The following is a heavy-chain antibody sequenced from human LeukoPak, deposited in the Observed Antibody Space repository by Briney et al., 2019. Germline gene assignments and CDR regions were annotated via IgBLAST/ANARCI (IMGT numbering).Heavy chain of an antibody. J-gene: IGHJ3*02. Sequence: SQTLSLTCAVSGGSISSGGYSWSWIRQPPGTGLEWIGYIYYSGSTYYNPSLKSRVTISVDTSKNQFSLKLSSVTAADTAVYYCARGYYDSSGYSDDAFDIWGQGTMVTVSS. V-gene: IGHV4-30-4*07. CDR2: IYYSGST. CDR3: ARGYYDSSGYSDDAFDI. D-gene: IGHD3-22*01. CDR1: GGSISSGGYS.